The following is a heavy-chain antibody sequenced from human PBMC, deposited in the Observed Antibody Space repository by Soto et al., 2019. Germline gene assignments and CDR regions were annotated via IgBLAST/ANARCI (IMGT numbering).Heavy chain of an antibody. V-gene: IGHV5-51*01. CDR1: GYSFTSYW. CDR3: ARHLRRGIAVARLDY. D-gene: IGHD6-19*01. CDR2: IYPGDSDT. J-gene: IGHJ4*02. Sequence: EVQLVQSGAEEKKPGESLKISCKGSGYSFTSYWIGWVRQMPGKGLEWMGIIYPGDSDTRYSPSFQGQVTISADKSISTAYLQWSSLKASDTAMYYCARHLRRGIAVARLDYWGQGTLVTVSS.